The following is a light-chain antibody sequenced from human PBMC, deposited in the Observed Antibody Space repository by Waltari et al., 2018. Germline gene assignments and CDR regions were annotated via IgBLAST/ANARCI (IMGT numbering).Light chain of an antibody. Sequence: EIVMTQSPATLSVSPGDRATLSCRASQSVSSNLAWYQQKPGQAPRPLIYGASTRATGIPARFSGTGSGTEFTLTISSLQSEDFAVYHCEQYNNWPPLFTFGPGTKVDMK. CDR2: GAS. V-gene: IGKV3D-15*01. J-gene: IGKJ3*01. CDR1: QSVSSN. CDR3: EQYNNWPPLFT.